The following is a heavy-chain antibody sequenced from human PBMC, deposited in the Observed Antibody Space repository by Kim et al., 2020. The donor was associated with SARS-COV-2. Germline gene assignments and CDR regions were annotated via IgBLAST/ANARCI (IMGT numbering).Heavy chain of an antibody. CDR3: AANFDI. Sequence: YDGDNKYYADSVKGRFTISRDNSKNTLYLQMYSLRAEDTAVYYCAANFDIWGQGTMVTVSS. J-gene: IGHJ3*02. V-gene: IGHV3-33*01. CDR2: YDGDNK.